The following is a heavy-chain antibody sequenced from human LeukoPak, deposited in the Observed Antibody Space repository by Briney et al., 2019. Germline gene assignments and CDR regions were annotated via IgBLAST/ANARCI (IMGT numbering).Heavy chain of an antibody. CDR1: GFTFSSYG. CDR3: ARDRGGFGELFDY. D-gene: IGHD3-10*01. Sequence: GGSLRLSCAASGFTFSSYGMHWVRQAPGKGLEWVAVISYDGSNKYYADSVKGRFTISRDNSKNTLYLQMNSLRAEDTAVYYCARDRGGFGELFDYWGQGTLVTVSS. CDR2: ISYDGSNK. J-gene: IGHJ4*02. V-gene: IGHV3-30*03.